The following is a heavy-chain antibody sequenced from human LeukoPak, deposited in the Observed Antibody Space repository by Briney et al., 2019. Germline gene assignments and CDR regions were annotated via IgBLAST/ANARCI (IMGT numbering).Heavy chain of an antibody. D-gene: IGHD1-1*01. Sequence: ASVKVSCKASGYTFTRHYIHWVRQPAGQGLERMGKINPSGGDTDYAQKFQGRVTMTRDTSTNTVYMEVSSLRSEDTAVYYCARDATGATYWFDPWGQGTLVTVSS. CDR1: GYTFTRHY. CDR3: ARDATGATYWFDP. J-gene: IGHJ5*02. CDR2: INPSGGDT. V-gene: IGHV1-46*01.